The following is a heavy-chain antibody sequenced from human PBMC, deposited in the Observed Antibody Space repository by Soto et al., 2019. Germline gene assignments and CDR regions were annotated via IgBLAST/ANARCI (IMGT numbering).Heavy chain of an antibody. D-gene: IGHD3-16*01. J-gene: IGHJ4*02. CDR1: GGSISGYH. Sequence: QVQLRESGPGLVKASETLSLTCTVSGGSISGYHWSWIRQTPGKGLEWIGKIYPSGSTDYHPSLSSPVIISADTSKNQVSLKLSPVIAADTAIYYCARLLGTAVFDHWGQGTLVTVSS. CDR3: ARLLGTAVFDH. CDR2: IYPSGST. V-gene: IGHV4-4*09.